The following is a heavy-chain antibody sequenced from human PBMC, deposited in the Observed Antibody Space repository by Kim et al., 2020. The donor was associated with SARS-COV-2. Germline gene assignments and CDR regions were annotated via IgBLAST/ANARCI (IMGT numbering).Heavy chain of an antibody. V-gene: IGHV4-61*01. CDR3: ARDRDYYDSSGYNLALNWFDP. Sequence: SETLSLTCTVSGGSVSSGSYYWSWIRQPPGKGLEWIGYIYYSGSTNYNPSLKSRVTISVDTSKNQFSLKLSSVTAADTAVYYCARDRDYYDSSGYNLALNWFDPWGQGTLVTVSS. CDR2: IYYSGST. D-gene: IGHD3-22*01. CDR1: GGSVSSGSYY. J-gene: IGHJ5*02.